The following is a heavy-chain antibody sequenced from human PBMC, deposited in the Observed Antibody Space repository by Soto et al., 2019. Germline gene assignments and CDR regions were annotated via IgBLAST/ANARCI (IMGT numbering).Heavy chain of an antibody. V-gene: IGHV1-18*01. D-gene: IGHD6-19*01. CDR3: ARRSHGLIVPGTYYYYMGV. J-gene: IGHJ6*03. Sequence: QVQLAQSGAEVKKPGASVKVSCKASGYTFTSYGISWVRQAPGQGLEWMGWISVYNGNTNYAQKVQGRVTLTTDTSTSTAYMELRSLRSDDTAVYYCARRSHGLIVPGTYYYYMGVWGKGTTVTVSS. CDR2: ISVYNGNT. CDR1: GYTFTSYG.